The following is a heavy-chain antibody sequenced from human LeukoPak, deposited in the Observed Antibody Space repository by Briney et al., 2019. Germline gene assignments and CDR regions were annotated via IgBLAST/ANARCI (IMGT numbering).Heavy chain of an antibody. V-gene: IGHV3-7*01. CDR1: GFTFSSYW. Sequence: PGGSLRLSCAASGFTFSSYWMSWVRQAPGKGLEWVANIKQDGSEKYYVDSVKGRFTISRDNAKNSLYLQMNSLRAEDTAVYYCARAGRFLEWSPWTSPFDPWGQGTLVIVSS. CDR3: ARAGRFLEWSPWTSPFDP. D-gene: IGHD3-3*01. J-gene: IGHJ5*02. CDR2: IKQDGSEK.